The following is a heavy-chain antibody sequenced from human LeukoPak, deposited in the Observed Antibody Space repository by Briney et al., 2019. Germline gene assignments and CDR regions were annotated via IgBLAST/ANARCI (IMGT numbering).Heavy chain of an antibody. CDR2: IIPIFCTA. CDR3: ARGGPPGYSGYHDAFDI. D-gene: IGHD5-12*01. Sequence: ASVTVSCKATGGTFISYAISWVRQAPGQGLEWMGGIIPIFCTANYAQKFQGRVTITADKPTSTAYMELSSMRSEDTAVYYCARGGPPGYSGYHDAFDIGGQGTMVTVS. J-gene: IGHJ3*02. V-gene: IGHV1-69*06. CDR1: GGTFISYA.